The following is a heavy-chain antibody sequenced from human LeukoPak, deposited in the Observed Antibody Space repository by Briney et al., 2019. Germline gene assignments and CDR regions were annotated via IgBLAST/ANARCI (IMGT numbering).Heavy chain of an antibody. J-gene: IGHJ6*02. D-gene: IGHD3-10*01. Sequence: PGGSLRLSCAASGFTSSSYEMNWVRQAPGKGLEWVSYISSSGSTIYYADSVKGRFTISRDNAKNSLYLQMNSLRAEDTAVYYCARRDHSITMVRGVTYYYYNGMDVWGQGTTVTVSS. V-gene: IGHV3-48*03. CDR1: GFTSSSYE. CDR3: ARRDHSITMVRGVTYYYYNGMDV. CDR2: ISSSGSTI.